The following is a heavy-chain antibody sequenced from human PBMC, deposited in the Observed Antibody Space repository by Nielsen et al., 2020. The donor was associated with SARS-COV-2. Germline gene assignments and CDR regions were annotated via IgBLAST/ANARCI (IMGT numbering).Heavy chain of an antibody. V-gene: IGHV3-48*01. J-gene: IGHJ6*02. CDR2: ISSSSSTI. D-gene: IGHD3-10*01. CDR3: AKDRWFGEPTGGMDV. Sequence: GESLKISCAASGFTFSSYSMNWVRQAPGKGLEWVSYISSSSSTIYYADSVKGRFTISRDNSKNTLYLQMNSLRAEDTAVYYCAKDRWFGEPTGGMDVWGQGTTVTVSS. CDR1: GFTFSSYS.